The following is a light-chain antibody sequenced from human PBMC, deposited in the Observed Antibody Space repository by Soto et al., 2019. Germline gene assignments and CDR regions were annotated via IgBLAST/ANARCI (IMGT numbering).Light chain of an antibody. CDR2: DVS. J-gene: IGLJ1*01. V-gene: IGLV2-11*01. CDR1: SSDVGGYNL. CDR3: YSYAGSYAFYV. Sequence: QSALTQPRSVSGSPGQSVTISCTGTSSDVGGYNLVSWYQQHPGKAPKLMIYDVSKRPSGVPDRFSGSKSGNTASLTISGLPAEDEAHYYCYSYAGSYAFYVFGTGTKLTVL.